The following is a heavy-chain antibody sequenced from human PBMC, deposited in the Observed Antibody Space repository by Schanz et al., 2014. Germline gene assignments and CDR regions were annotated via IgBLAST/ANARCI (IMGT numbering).Heavy chain of an antibody. CDR3: GREISRAYIDI. CDR1: GGTFSSYS. J-gene: IGHJ4*02. CDR2: IIPILGIA. V-gene: IGHV1-69*02. Sequence: QLQLVQSGAEVKKPGSSVKVSCKASGGTFSSYSISWVRQAPGQGLEWMGRIIPILGIANYAQKFQGRVTMTADTSTSTTYMDLKTLRSDDAAVYYCGREISRAYIDIWGQGTQITVSS. D-gene: IGHD1-20*01.